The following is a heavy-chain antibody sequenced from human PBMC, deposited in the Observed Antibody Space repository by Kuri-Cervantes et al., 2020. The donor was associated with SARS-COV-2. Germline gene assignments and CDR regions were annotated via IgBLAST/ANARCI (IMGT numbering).Heavy chain of an antibody. D-gene: IGHD6-6*01. CDR2: INPNSGGT. J-gene: IGHJ6*03. V-gene: IGHV1-2*02. Sequence: ASVKVSCKASGYTFTGYYMHWVRQAPGQGLEWMGWINPNSGGTNYAQKFQGRVTMTRDTSISTAYMGLSRLRSDDTAVYYCARVTRYSSSSASDDYYYYMDVWGKGTTVTVSS. CDR3: ARVTRYSSSSASDDYYYYMDV. CDR1: GYTFTGYY.